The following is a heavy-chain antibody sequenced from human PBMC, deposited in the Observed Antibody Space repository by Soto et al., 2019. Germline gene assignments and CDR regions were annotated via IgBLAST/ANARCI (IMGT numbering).Heavy chain of an antibody. J-gene: IGHJ6*02. Sequence: ASVTVSCKASGYTFTGYYMHWVRQAPGQGLEWMGWINPNSGGTNYAQKLQGWVTMTRDTSISTAYMELRRLRSDDTAVYYCARDGWERHYYGMDVWGQGTTVTVSS. V-gene: IGHV1-2*04. D-gene: IGHD1-26*01. CDR1: GYTFTGYY. CDR3: ARDGWERHYYGMDV. CDR2: INPNSGGT.